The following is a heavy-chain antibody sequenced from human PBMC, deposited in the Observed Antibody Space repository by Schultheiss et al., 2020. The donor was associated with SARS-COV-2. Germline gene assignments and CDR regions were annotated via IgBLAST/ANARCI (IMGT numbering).Heavy chain of an antibody. D-gene: IGHD5-18*01. CDR2: IIPIIGIA. CDR1: GYTFTSYE. J-gene: IGHJ4*02. V-gene: IGHV1-69*10. Sequence: SVKVSCKASGYTFTSYEINWVRQAPGQGLEWMGGIIPIIGIANYAQKFQGRVTITADESTSTAYMELSILRSEDTAVYYCASSRGYSYGLGFDYWGQGTLVTVSS. CDR3: ASSRGYSYGLGFDY.